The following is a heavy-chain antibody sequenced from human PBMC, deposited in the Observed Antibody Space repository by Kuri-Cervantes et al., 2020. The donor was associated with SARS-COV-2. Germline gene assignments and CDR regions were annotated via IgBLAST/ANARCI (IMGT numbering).Heavy chain of an antibody. CDR2: IIPILGTA. J-gene: IGHJ4*02. V-gene: IGHV1-69*04. CDR3: AGSATGEGDY. Sequence: SVKVSCKASGGTFSSYAISWVRQAPGQGLEWMGRIIPILGTANYAQKFQARVTITADKSTSTAYMELSSLRSEDTAVYYCAGSATGEGDYWGQGTLVTVSS. CDR1: GGTFSSYA. D-gene: IGHD7-27*01.